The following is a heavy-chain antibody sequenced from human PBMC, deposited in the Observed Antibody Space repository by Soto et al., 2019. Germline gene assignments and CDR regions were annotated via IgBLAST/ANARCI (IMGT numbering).Heavy chain of an antibody. CDR2: IWYDGSRK. CDR3: GRDKGTRSLDN. V-gene: IGHV3-33*01. CDR1: GIPFSSSG. J-gene: IGHJ4*02. D-gene: IGHD3-10*01. Sequence: GGSLRLSCAASGIPFSSSGMHWVRQAPGKGLGWVAIIWYDGSRKYYADSVKGRFTISRDNSKNTLYLQMDSLRAEDTAVYYCGRDKGTRSLDNWGQGTLVTVSS.